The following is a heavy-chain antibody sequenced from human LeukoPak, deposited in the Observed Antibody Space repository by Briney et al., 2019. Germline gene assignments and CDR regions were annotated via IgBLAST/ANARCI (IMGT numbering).Heavy chain of an antibody. D-gene: IGHD3-22*01. J-gene: IGHJ4*02. V-gene: IGHV7-4-1*02. CDR1: GCTFTNYT. CDR2: IDTNTGNP. Sequence: ASVTVSCTASGCTFTNYTINWVRLAPGQGLEWMGWIDTNTGNPTYAQGFAGRFVFSLDTSVTTTYLQISSLRAEDTAVYYCTRGRDTTGYFVYWGQGTLVTVSS. CDR3: TRGRDTTGYFVY.